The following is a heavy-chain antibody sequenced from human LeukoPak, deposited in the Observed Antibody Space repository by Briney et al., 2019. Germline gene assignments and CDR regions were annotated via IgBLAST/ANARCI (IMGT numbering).Heavy chain of an antibody. CDR3: ARDLTKGGEGLFDY. CDR2: ISYDGSNK. CDR1: GFTFSSYA. D-gene: IGHD3-9*01. J-gene: IGHJ4*02. Sequence: GGSLRLSCAASGFTFSSYAMHWVRQAPGKGLEWVAVISYDGSNKYYADSVKGRFTISRDNSKNTLYLQMNSLRAEDTAVYYCARDLTKGGEGLFDYWGQGTLVTVSS. V-gene: IGHV3-30-3*01.